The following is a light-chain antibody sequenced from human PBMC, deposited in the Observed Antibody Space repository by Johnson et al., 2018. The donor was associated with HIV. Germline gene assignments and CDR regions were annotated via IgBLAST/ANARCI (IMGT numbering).Light chain of an antibody. CDR1: SSNIGNNY. CDR2: DNN. Sequence: QSVLTQPPSVSAAPGQKVTISCSGSSSNIGNNYVSWYQQLPGTAPKLLIYDNNKRPSGIRDRFSGSKSGTSATLGITGLQTGDEADYYCGTWDSSLSAYVIGTGPKVTVL. J-gene: IGLJ1*01. CDR3: GTWDSSLSAYV. V-gene: IGLV1-51*01.